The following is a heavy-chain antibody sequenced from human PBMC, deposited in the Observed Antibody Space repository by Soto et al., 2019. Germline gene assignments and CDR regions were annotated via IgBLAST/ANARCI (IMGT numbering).Heavy chain of an antibody. CDR2: INHSGST. V-gene: IGHV4-34*01. J-gene: IGHJ4*02. CDR1: GGSFSGYY. Sequence: SETLSLTCAVYGGSFSGYYWSWIRQPPGKGLEWIGEINHSGSTNYNPSLKSRVTISVDTSKNQFSLKLSSVTAADTAVYYCARGDDYWGQGTLVTVSS. CDR3: ARGDDY.